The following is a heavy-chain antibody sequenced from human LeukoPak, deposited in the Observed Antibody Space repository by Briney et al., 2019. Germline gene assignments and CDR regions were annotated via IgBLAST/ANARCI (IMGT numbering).Heavy chain of an antibody. CDR2: ISYDGSNK. CDR3: AKDRSFGYYDSSGYGMDV. D-gene: IGHD3-22*01. CDR1: GFTFSSYG. Sequence: GRSLRLSCAVSGFTFSSYGMHWVRQAPGKGLEWGAVISYDGSNKYYADSVKGRFTISRDNSKNTLYLQMNSLRAEDTAVYYCAKDRSFGYYDSSGYGMDVWGQGTTVTVSS. J-gene: IGHJ6*02. V-gene: IGHV3-30*18.